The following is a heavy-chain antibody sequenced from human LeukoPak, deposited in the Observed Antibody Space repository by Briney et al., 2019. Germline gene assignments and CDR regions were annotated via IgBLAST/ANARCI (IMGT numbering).Heavy chain of an antibody. Sequence: SVKVSCKASGGTFSSYAISWVRQAPGQGLEWMGGIIPSLGTANYAQKFKGRVTINADKSTSTAYMELSSLRSEDTAVYYCARDGIAVAGRKYYYYMDVWGKGTTVTVSS. CDR3: ARDGIAVAGRKYYYYMDV. D-gene: IGHD6-19*01. V-gene: IGHV1-69*06. CDR2: IIPSLGTA. J-gene: IGHJ6*03. CDR1: GGTFSSYA.